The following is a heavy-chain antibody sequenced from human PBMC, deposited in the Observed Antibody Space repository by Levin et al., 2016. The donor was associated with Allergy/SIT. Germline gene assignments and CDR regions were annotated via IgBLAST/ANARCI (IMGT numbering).Heavy chain of an antibody. D-gene: IGHD6-19*01. V-gene: IGHV5-51*01. CDR1: GYIFTTYW. CDR3: ARVAGLELGITVTAGDY. CDR2: IYPGDSDT. J-gene: IGHJ4*02. Sequence: KVSCKGSGYIFTTYWIGWVRQMPGKGLEWMGIIYPGDSDTRYSPSFQGQVTISADKSISTAYLQWSSLQASDTATYYCARVAGLELGITVTAGDYWGQGTLVTVSS.